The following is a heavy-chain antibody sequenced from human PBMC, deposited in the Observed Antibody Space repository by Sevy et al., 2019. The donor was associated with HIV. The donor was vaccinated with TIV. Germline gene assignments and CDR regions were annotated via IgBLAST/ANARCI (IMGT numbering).Heavy chain of an antibody. CDR3: AREGGRWSGYYKFDY. V-gene: IGHV4-31*03. CDR1: GGSISSGGYY. D-gene: IGHD3-3*01. Sequence: SETLSLTCTVSGGSISSGGYYWCWIRQHPGKGLECIGYIYYSGSTYYNPSLKSRVTISVDTSKNQFSLKLSSVTAADTAVYYCAREGGRWSGYYKFDYWGQGTLVTVSS. CDR2: IYYSGST. J-gene: IGHJ4*02.